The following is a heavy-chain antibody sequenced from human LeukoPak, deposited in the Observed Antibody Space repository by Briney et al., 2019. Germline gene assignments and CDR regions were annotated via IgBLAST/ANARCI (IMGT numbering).Heavy chain of an antibody. D-gene: IGHD1-26*01. CDR2: IYTSGST. CDR3: ARSGGYYGRDAFDI. V-gene: IGHV4-61*02. J-gene: IGHJ3*02. CDR1: GGSISSGSYY. Sequence: SETLSLTCTVSGGSISSGSYYWSWIRQPAGKGLEWIGRIYTSGSTDYNPSLKSRVTVSVDTSKNQFSLKLSSVTAADTAVYYCARSGGYYGRDAFDIWGQGTVVTVSS.